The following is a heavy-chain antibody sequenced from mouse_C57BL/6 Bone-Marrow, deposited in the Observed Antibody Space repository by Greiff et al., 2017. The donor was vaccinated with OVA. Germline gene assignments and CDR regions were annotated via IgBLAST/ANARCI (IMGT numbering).Heavy chain of an antibody. J-gene: IGHJ2*01. CDR1: GYTFTSYW. V-gene: IGHV1-81*01. Sequence: QVQLQQPGAELVKPGASVKLSCKASGYTFTSYWMHWVKQRPGRGLEWIGEIYPRSGNTYYNEKFKGKATLTADKSSSTAYMELRSLTSEDSAVYFCARSGLRRGTLDYWGQGTTLTVSS. CDR2: IYPRSGNT. CDR3: ARSGLRRGTLDY. D-gene: IGHD2-2*01.